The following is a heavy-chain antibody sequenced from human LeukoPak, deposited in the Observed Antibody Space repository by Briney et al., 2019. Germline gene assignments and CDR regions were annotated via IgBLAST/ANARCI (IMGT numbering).Heavy chain of an antibody. CDR1: GFTFSDYY. D-gene: IGHD2-2*01. J-gene: IGHJ6*02. Sequence: GGSLRLSCAASGFTFSDYYMSWIRQAPGKGLEWVSYIRSSDSTIYYADSAKGRFTISRDNARNSLYLRMNSLRAEDTAVYYCARDGSRFCSSTSCYSGYYYYGMDVWGQGTTVTVSS. CDR3: ARDGSRFCSSTSCYSGYYYYGMDV. V-gene: IGHV3-11*01. CDR2: IRSSDSTI.